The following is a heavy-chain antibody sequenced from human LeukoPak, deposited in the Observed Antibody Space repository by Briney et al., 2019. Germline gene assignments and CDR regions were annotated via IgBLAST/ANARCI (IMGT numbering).Heavy chain of an antibody. CDR3: ARDGGSGFHDY. J-gene: IGHJ4*02. D-gene: IGHD3-10*01. CDR2: ISSSSSYI. V-gene: IGHV3-21*06. CDR1: GFTFSSYS. Sequence: GGSLRLSCAASGFTFSSYSVNWVRQAPGQGLEWVSSISSSSSYIYYADSVKGRFTISRDSAKNSLYLQMNSLRAEDTAVYYCARDGGSGFHDYWGQGTLVTVSS.